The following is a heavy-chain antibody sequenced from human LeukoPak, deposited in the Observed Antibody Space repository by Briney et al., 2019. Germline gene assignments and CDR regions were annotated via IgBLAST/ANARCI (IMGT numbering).Heavy chain of an antibody. CDR2: ISAYNGNT. CDR1: GYTFTIYG. J-gene: IGHJ5*02. CDR3: AREVSLWFGELLQTYNWFDP. D-gene: IGHD3-10*01. V-gene: IGHV1-18*04. Sequence: ASVNVSCKASGYTFTIYGISWVRQAPEQRLERMGWISAYNGNTNYAQKLQGRVTMTTDTSTSTAYMELRSLRSDDTAVYYCAREVSLWFGELLQTYNWFDPWGQGTLVTVSS.